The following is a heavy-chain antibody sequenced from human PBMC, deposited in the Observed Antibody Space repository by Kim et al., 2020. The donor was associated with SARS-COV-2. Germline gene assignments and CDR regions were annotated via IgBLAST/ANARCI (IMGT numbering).Heavy chain of an antibody. CDR3: ARSVSVVVIAAFDY. J-gene: IGHJ4*02. D-gene: IGHD2-21*01. V-gene: IGHV1-2*02. Sequence: AQKLQGRVTMTRDTSISTAYMELSRLRSDDTAVYYCARSVSVVVIAAFDYWGQGTLVTVSS.